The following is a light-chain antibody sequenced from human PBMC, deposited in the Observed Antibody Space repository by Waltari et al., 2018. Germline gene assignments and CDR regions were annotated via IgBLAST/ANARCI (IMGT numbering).Light chain of an antibody. J-gene: IGLJ2*01. CDR1: RSHIGSNS. CDR3: AAWDDSLNGVV. CDR2: GYN. V-gene: IGLV1-44*01. Sequence: QSVLTQPPSASGPPGQSVAISCSGIRSHIGSNSVNWYLHLPGTAPKLLLFGYNQRPSGVPDRFSGSKSGTSASLAISGLQSEDEAGYFCAAWDDSLNGVVFGGGTKLTVL.